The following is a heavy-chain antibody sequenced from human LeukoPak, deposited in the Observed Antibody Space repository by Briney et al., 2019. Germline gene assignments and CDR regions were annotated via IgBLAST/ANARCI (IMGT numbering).Heavy chain of an antibody. J-gene: IGHJ5*02. CDR3: ARKQQLVGGNWFDP. CDR1: GFTFSNYS. V-gene: IGHV3-21*01. Sequence: GGSLRLSCAASGFTFSNYSMNWVRQAPGKGLEWVSSISSSSGFIYYADSVKGRFTISRDNAKNSLYLQMNSLRAEDTAVYYRARKQQLVGGNWFDPWGQGTLVTVSS. D-gene: IGHD6-13*01. CDR2: ISSSSGFI.